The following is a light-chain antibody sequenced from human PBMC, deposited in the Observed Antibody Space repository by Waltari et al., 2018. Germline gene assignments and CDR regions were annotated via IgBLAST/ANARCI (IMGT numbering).Light chain of an antibody. CDR2: KAN. Sequence: QTVVTQEPSLSVSPGGTVTLTFALGSGPPPSTSSSSWYQQSPGQTPRTLVYKANIRSSGVPDRFSGSVLGNKAVLIITGAQAEDESTYYCQLYMGSGIWVFGGGTKLTVL. CDR3: QLYMGSGIWV. J-gene: IGLJ3*02. CDR1: SGPPPSTSS. V-gene: IGLV8-61*01.